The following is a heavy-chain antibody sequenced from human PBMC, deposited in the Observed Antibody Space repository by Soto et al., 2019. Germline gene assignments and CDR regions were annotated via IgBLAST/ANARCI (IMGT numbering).Heavy chain of an antibody. CDR3: ARGRTYYYGSGPAYGMDV. Sequence: SETLSLTCTVSGGSISSYYWSWIRQPPGKGLEWIGYIYYSGSTNYNPSLKSRVTISVDTSKNQFSLKLSSVTAADTAVYYCARGRTYYYGSGPAYGMDVWGQGTTVTVSS. V-gene: IGHV4-59*01. CDR2: IYYSGST. J-gene: IGHJ6*02. CDR1: GGSISSYY. D-gene: IGHD3-10*01.